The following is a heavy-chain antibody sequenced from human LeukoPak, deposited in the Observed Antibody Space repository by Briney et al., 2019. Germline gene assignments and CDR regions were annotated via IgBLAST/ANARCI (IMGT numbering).Heavy chain of an antibody. D-gene: IGHD1-14*01. V-gene: IGHV4-39*07. CDR2: IYYSGST. CDR3: ARGGTIKNGMDV. CDR1: GGSISSSSYY. J-gene: IGHJ6*02. Sequence: PSETLSLTCTVSGGSISSSSYYWGWIRQPPGKGLEWIGSIYYSGSTYYNPSLKSRVTISVDTSKNQFSLMLSSVTAADTAVYYCARGGTIKNGMDVWGQGTTVTVSS.